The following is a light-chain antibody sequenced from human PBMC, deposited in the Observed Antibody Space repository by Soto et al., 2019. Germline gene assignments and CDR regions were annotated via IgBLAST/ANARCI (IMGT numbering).Light chain of an antibody. CDR3: QQRSNWPLFT. CDR1: QSVSSY. CDR2: DAS. Sequence: EIVLTQSPATLSLSPGERATLSCRASQSVSSYFAWYQQKPGQAPRLLIYDASNRATGIPARFSGSGSGTAFPLTISSLDPEDFAVYYCQQRSNWPLFTFGPGKKGYIK. J-gene: IGKJ3*01. V-gene: IGKV3-11*01.